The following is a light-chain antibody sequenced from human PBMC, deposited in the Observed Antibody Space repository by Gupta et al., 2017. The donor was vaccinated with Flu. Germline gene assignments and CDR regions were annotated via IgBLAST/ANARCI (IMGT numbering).Light chain of an antibody. CDR2: QDT. CDR3: QTWDRTSWV. V-gene: IGLV3-1*01. Sequence: YDLTQPPSVSVSPGQTASIICSGDRLGDKYVSWHQQKPGQSPVLVMYQDTNRPSGIPERFSGSNSGHTATLTISGIQAVDEADYYCQTWDRTSWVFGGGTKLTVL. J-gene: IGLJ3*02. CDR1: RLGDKY.